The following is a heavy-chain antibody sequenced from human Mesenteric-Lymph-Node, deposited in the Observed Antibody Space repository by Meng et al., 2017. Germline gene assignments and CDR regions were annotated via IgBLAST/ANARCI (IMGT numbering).Heavy chain of an antibody. Sequence: GESLKISCAASGFSFSSYVMSWVRQAPGKGLEWVSTISTSGASTYYADSVKGRFTISRDNSKNTLYLQMNSLRAEDTAVYYCARDREVVAATWGIWDYWGQGTLVTVSS. CDR1: GFSFSSYV. V-gene: IGHV3-23*01. J-gene: IGHJ4*02. D-gene: IGHD2-15*01. CDR3: ARDREVVAATWGIWDY. CDR2: ISTSGAST.